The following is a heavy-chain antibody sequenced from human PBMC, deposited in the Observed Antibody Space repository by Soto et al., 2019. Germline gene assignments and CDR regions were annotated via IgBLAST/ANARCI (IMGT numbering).Heavy chain of an antibody. J-gene: IGHJ6*02. V-gene: IGHV3-30*18. CDR2: ISYDGSNK. CDR3: AKDSYDSSGSYGMDV. D-gene: IGHD3-22*01. CDR1: GFTFSSYG. Sequence: PGESLRLSCAASGFTFSSYGMHWVRQAPGKGLEWVAVISYDGSNKYYADSVKGRFTISRDNSKNTLYLQMNSLRAEDTAVYYCAKDSYDSSGSYGMDVWGQGTTVTVSS.